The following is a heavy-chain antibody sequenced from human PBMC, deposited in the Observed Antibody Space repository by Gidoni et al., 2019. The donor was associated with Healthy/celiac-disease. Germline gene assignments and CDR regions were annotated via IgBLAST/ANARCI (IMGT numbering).Heavy chain of an antibody. CDR2: ISYDGSKK. V-gene: IGHV3-30*18. Sequence: QVQLVESGGGVVQPGESLRLSCTASGFSFIIFGMHWVRQAPGKGLEWVTVISYDGSKKYYADSVEGRFTISRDNSKNTLYLQMNSLRAEDTALYYCAKDPRGGLGHYDFWSGYPDYWGQGTLVTVSS. CDR1: GFSFIIFG. CDR3: AKDPRGGLGHYDFWSGYPDY. D-gene: IGHD3-3*01. J-gene: IGHJ4*02.